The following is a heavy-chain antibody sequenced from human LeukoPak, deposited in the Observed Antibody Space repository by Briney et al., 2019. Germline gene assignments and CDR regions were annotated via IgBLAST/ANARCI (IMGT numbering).Heavy chain of an antibody. CDR2: MNPNSGNT. Sequence: GASVKVSCKASGYTFTSYDINWVRQATGQGLEWMGWMNPNSGNTGYAQKFQGRVTITRNTSISTAYMELSRLRSDDTAVYYCAREWKYSSSWYDRIGHNFDYWGQGTLVTVSS. V-gene: IGHV1-8*03. D-gene: IGHD6-13*01. CDR1: GYTFTSYD. CDR3: AREWKYSSSWYDRIGHNFDY. J-gene: IGHJ4*02.